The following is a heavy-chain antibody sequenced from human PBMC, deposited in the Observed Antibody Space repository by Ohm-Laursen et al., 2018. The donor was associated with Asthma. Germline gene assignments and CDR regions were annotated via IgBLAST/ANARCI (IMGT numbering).Heavy chain of an antibody. CDR2: IYHSGST. D-gene: IGHD1-20*01. Sequence: PGTLSLTWAVSGGSISSSNWWSWVRQPPGKGLEWIGEIYHSGSTNYNPSLKSRVTISVDKSKNQFSLKLSSVTAADTAVYYCARGRRGITVDFDYWGQGTLVTVSS. J-gene: IGHJ4*02. CDR1: GGSISSSNW. V-gene: IGHV4-4*03. CDR3: ARGRRGITVDFDY.